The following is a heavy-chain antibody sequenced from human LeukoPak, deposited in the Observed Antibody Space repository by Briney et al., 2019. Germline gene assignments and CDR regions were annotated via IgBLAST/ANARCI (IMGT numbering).Heavy chain of an antibody. D-gene: IGHD3-10*02. CDR1: GFTFRSYG. Sequence: QTGGSLRLSCAASGFTFRSYGVHWVRQAPGKGLEWVSYISSSGSTIYYADSVKGRFTISRDNAKNSLYLQMNSLRAEDTAVYYCAELGITMIGGVWGKGTTVTISS. J-gene: IGHJ6*04. CDR2: ISSSGSTI. CDR3: AELGITMIGGV. V-gene: IGHV3-48*03.